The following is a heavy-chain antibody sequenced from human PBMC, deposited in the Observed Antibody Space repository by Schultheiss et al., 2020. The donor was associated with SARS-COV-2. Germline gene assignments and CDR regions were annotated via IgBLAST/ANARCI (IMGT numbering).Heavy chain of an antibody. CDR2: IYYSGNT. CDR1: GGSISSYY. D-gene: IGHD1-26*01. J-gene: IGHJ4*02. CDR3: ARGRRSYWFWYFDY. V-gene: IGHV4-59*01. Sequence: SETLSLTCTVSGGSISSYYWSWIRQPPGKGLEWIGYIYYSGNTNYNPSLKSRVTISVDTSKNQFSLKLSSVTAADTAVYYCARGRRSYWFWYFDYWGQGTLVTVSS.